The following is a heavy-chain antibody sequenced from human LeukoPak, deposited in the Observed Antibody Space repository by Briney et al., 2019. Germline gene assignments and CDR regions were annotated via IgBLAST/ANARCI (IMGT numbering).Heavy chain of an antibody. CDR3: ARAALYYGSSGLLGH. CDR1: GYTIQSYY. CDR2: SSADTVNT. D-gene: IGHD3-22*01. J-gene: IGHJ4*02. V-gene: IGHV1-18*04. Sequence: SVKAACKAYGYTIQSYYMLWVLQAPEQGLKWLVWSSADTVNTKYTEKLQGRVTMTRDTSTSTAYMELRSLRSDDTAVYYCARAALYYGSSGLLGHWGQGTLVTVSS.